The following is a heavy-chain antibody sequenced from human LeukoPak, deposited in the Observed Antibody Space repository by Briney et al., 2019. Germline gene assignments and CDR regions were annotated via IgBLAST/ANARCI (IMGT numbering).Heavy chain of an antibody. CDR1: GYTFTSYD. V-gene: IGHV1-8*01. CDR2: MNPNSGNT. D-gene: IGHD6-13*01. CDR3: ARDGAGTFDY. Sequence: ASVTVSCKASGYTFTSYDINWVRQATGQGLEWMGWMNPNSGNTGYAQKFQGRVTMTRDTSISTAYMELSRLRSDDTAVYYCARDGAGTFDYWGQGTLVTVSS. J-gene: IGHJ4*02.